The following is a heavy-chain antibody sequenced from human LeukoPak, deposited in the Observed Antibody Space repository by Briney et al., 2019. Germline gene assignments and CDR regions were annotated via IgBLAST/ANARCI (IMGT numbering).Heavy chain of an antibody. J-gene: IGHJ4*02. D-gene: IGHD4-17*01. CDR3: VRASHDYGDYSHFDY. V-gene: IGHV4-61*02. CDR2: IYTIGST. CDR1: GVSISTGAYY. Sequence: SQTLSLTCTVSGVSISTGAYYWSWIRQPAGKGLEWIGRIYTIGSTNYNPSLKSRVTLSVDTSNNRFSLNLFSVTAADTAVYYCVRASHDYGDYSHFDYWGQGTLVTVSS.